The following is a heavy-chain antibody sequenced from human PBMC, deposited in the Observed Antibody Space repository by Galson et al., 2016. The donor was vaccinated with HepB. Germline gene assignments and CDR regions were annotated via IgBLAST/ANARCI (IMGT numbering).Heavy chain of an antibody. V-gene: IGHV3-30-3*01. CDR3: ARDDGNWADY. D-gene: IGHD7-27*01. CDR2: TSYDGSNK. CDR1: GFTFSSYT. J-gene: IGHJ4*02. Sequence: SLRLSCAASGFTFSSYTMHWVRQAPGKGLEWVAVTSYDGSNKYYADSVKGRFTISRDNSKNTLYLQMNSLRADDTAVYYCARDDGNWADYWGQGTLVIVSS.